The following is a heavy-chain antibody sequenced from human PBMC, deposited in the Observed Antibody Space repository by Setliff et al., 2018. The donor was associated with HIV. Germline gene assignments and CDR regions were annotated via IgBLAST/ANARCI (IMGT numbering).Heavy chain of an antibody. D-gene: IGHD5-12*01. CDR1: GFTFSNYA. J-gene: IGHJ6*02. Sequence: GSLRLSCAASGFTFSNYAMSWVRQAPGKGLEWVSGISGSAGTTYYADSVKGRFTISRDNSKNSLYLQMNSLRVEDTAVYYCVSPEARAKYNGMDVWGQGTTVTVSS. CDR2: ISGSAGTT. CDR3: VSPEARAKYNGMDV. V-gene: IGHV3-23*01.